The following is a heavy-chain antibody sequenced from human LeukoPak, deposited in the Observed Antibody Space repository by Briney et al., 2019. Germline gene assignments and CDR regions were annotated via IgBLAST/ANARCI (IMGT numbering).Heavy chain of an antibody. CDR3: ARRPPGYYYYMDV. J-gene: IGHJ6*03. CDR1: GGSISSYY. D-gene: IGHD3-10*01. Sequence: PSETLSLTCTVSGGSISSYYWSCIRQPPGKGLEWIGYVYYSGSTNYNPSLKSRVTISVDTSKNQFSLKLSSVTAADTAVYYCARRPPGYYYYMDVWGKGTTVTVSS. CDR2: VYYSGST. V-gene: IGHV4-59*01.